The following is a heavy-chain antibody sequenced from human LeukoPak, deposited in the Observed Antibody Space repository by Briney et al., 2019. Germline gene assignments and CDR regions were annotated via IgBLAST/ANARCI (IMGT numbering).Heavy chain of an antibody. CDR2: IWYDGSNK. CDR3: ARDRGDYYDSSGYSGVFDY. D-gene: IGHD3-22*01. V-gene: IGHV3-33*01. J-gene: IGHJ4*02. Sequence: QPGGSLRLSCAASGFTFSSYGMHWVRQAPGKGLEWVAVIWYDGSNKYYADSVKGRFTISRDNSKNTLYLQMNSLRAEDTAVYYCARDRGDYYDSSGYSGVFDYWGQGILVTVSS. CDR1: GFTFSSYG.